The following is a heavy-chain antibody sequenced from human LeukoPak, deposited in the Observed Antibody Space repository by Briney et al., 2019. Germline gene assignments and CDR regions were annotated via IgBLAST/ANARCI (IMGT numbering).Heavy chain of an antibody. CDR3: ARVYGYNLYYFDY. J-gene: IGHJ4*02. Sequence: SETLSLTCTVSGGSLSSYYWGWIRQPPGQGLEWIGYLYYSGNTNYNPSLKSRVAISVDTSKKQFSLKLSSVTAADTAVYYCARVYGYNLYYFDYWGQGTLVTVSS. CDR2: LYYSGNT. CDR1: GGSLSSYY. V-gene: IGHV4-59*01. D-gene: IGHD5-24*01.